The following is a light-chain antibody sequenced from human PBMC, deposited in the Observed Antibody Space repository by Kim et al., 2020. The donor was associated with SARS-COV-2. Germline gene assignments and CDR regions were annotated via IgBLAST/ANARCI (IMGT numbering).Light chain of an antibody. CDR1: SSNIKTYT. Sequence: GQMVTVACSGSSSNIKTYTVSWYQQLPGAAPKLLIYNDNKRPSGVPDRFSGSKSGTSASLAISGLQSEDEADYVCASWDDSLNGVLFGGGTQLTVL. CDR2: NDN. CDR3: ASWDDSLNGVL. J-gene: IGLJ2*01. V-gene: IGLV1-44*01.